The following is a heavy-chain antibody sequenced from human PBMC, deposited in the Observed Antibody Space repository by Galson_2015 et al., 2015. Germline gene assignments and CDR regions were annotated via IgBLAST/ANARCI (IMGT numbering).Heavy chain of an antibody. D-gene: IGHD6-13*01. CDR3: ARRIEAAGSTNWFDP. V-gene: IGHV1-18*04. CDR2: ISASNGNT. CDR1: GYIFTTYG. J-gene: IGHJ5*02. Sequence: VKVSCKASGYIFTTYGISWVRQAPGQGLEWMGWISASNGNTNYAQKLQGRVTMTTDTSTSTAYMELRSLRSDDTAVYYCARRIEAAGSTNWFDPWGQGTLVTVSS.